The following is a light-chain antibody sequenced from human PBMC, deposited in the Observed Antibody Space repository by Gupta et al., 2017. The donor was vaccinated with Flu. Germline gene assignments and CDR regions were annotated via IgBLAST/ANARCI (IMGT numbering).Light chain of an antibody. Sequence: QSLLPHPPSLSATPGQTVSISCSGTRFNVVSNAVTWFQQRPGPAPKLVIFVDFQRPSGVPDRVSCSKSGTSASPALSVLQAEDEAEDDCGAWHDHRNVFVFGTGTKLTVL. V-gene: IGLV1-44*01. J-gene: IGLJ1*01. CDR3: GAWHDHRNVFV. CDR1: RFNVVSNA. CDR2: VDF.